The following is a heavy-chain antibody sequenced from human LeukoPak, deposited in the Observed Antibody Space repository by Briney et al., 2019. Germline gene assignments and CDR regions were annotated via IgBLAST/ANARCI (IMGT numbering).Heavy chain of an antibody. V-gene: IGHV4-34*01. CDR3: ARGRDPRSYYYMDV. J-gene: IGHJ6*03. D-gene: IGHD2-21*02. CDR2: INHSGST. Sequence: SETLSLTCAVYGGSFSGYCWSWIRQPPGKGLEWIGEINHSGSTNYNPSLKSRVTISVDTSKNQFSLKLSSVTAADTAVYYCARGRDPRSYYYMDVWGKGTTVTVSS. CDR1: GGSFSGYC.